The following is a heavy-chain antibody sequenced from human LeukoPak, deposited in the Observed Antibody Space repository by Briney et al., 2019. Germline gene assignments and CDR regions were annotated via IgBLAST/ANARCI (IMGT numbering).Heavy chain of an antibody. CDR1: GGSISTYY. V-gene: IGHV4-59*01. Sequence: SETLSLTCTVSGGSISTYYWSWIRQPPGKGLEWIGYIYYSRSTNYNPSLKSRVTISVDTSKNQFSLKLTSVTAADTAVYYCARHVTISGPYDASDIWGQGTMVTVSP. D-gene: IGHD5-24*01. J-gene: IGHJ3*02. CDR3: ARHVTISGPYDASDI. CDR2: IYYSRST.